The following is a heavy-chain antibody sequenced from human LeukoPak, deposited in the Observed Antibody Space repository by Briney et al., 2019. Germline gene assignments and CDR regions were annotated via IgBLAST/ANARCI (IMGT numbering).Heavy chain of an antibody. CDR2: MNPNSGNT. D-gene: IGHD2-2*01. J-gene: IGHJ3*02. CDR1: GYTFTSYD. V-gene: IGHV1-8*03. Sequence: ASVKVSCKASGYTFTSYDINWVRQATGQGLEWMGWMNPNSGNTGYAQKFQGRVTITRNTSISTAYMELSSLRSEDTAVYYCARYRSSTSCPEFDIWGQGTRVTVSS. CDR3: ARYRSSTSCPEFDI.